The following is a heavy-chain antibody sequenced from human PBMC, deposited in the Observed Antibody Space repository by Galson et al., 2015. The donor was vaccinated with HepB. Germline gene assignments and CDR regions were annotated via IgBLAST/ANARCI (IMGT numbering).Heavy chain of an antibody. J-gene: IGHJ6*02. CDR2: ISYDGSNK. V-gene: IGHV3-30*18. CDR1: GFNFNSYG. D-gene: IGHD3-3*01. CDR3: AKEVTIFGVVIGGMDV. Sequence: SLRLSCAASGFNFNSYGMHWVGQAPGKGLEWVAVISYDGSNKYYADSVKGRFTISRDNSKNTLYLQMNSLRAEDTAVYYCAKEVTIFGVVIGGMDVWGQGTTVTVSS.